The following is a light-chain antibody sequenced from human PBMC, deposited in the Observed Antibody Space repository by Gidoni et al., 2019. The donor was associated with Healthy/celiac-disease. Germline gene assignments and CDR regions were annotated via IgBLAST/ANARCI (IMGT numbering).Light chain of an antibody. V-gene: IGKV3-11*01. J-gene: IGKJ5*01. CDR1: QSVSSY. CDR3: QQRSNWPLIT. CDR2: DAS. Sequence: PGARATLSCRASQSVSSYLAWYQQKPGQAPRLLIYDASNRATGIPARFSGSGSGTDFTLTISSLEPEDFAVYYCQQRSNWPLITFGQGTRLEIK.